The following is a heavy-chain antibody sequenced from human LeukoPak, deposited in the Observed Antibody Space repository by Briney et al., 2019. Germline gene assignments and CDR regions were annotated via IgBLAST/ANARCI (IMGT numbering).Heavy chain of an antibody. D-gene: IGHD2-2*01. CDR3: AREGIVVAPAAKDWFDP. J-gene: IGHJ5*02. CDR1: GGSFSGYY. CDR2: INHSGST. Sequence: SETLSLTCAVYGGSFSGYYWSWIRQPPGKGLEWIGEINHSGSTNYNPSLKSRVTISVDTSKNQFSLKLSSVTAADTAVYYCAREGIVVAPAAKDWFDPWGQGTLVTVSS. V-gene: IGHV4-34*01.